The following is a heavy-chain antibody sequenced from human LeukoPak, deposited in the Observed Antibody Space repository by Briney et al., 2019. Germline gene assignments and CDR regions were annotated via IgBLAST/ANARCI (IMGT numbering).Heavy chain of an antibody. D-gene: IGHD6-13*01. CDR2: IDPSDSYT. J-gene: IGHJ4*02. Sequence: RLGESLQISCQGSGYLFTSYWISWVRQLPGKGLEWMGRIDPSDSYTNYSPSFQGHVTISADKSISTAYLQWSSLKASDTAMYYCARHSAAGFDYWGQGTLVTVSS. CDR3: ARHSAAGFDY. V-gene: IGHV5-10-1*01. CDR1: GYLFTSYW.